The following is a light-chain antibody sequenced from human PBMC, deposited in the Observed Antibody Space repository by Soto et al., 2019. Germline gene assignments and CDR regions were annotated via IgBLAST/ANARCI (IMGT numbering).Light chain of an antibody. CDR2: ETS. V-gene: IGKV3-20*01. CDR1: QTVSNIY. Sequence: EILFTQSPGTLSLSPGDIATLSCRAIQTVSNIYLVWYQQRPGQAPRLLIYETSIRASGIPDRFSGSGSGTDFTLTISRLEPEDFAVYWCQQFGTSPYTFGQGTKVDIK. J-gene: IGKJ2*01. CDR3: QQFGTSPYT.